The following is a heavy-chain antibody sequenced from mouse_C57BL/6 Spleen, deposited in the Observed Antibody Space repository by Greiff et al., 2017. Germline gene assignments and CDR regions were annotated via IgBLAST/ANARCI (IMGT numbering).Heavy chain of an antibody. V-gene: IGHV1-82*01. Sequence: VQLQQSGPELVKPGASVKISCKASGYAFSSSWMNWVKQRPGKGLEWIGRIYPGDGDTNYNGKFKGKATLTADKSSSTAYMQLSSLTSEDSAVYVCARSGHYYDSSPYYFDYWGQGTTLTVSS. CDR3: ARSGHYYDSSPYYFDY. J-gene: IGHJ2*01. D-gene: IGHD1-1*01. CDR1: GYAFSSSW. CDR2: IYPGDGDT.